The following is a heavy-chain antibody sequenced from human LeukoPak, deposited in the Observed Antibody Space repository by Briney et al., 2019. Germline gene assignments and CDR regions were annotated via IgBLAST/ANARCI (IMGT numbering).Heavy chain of an antibody. CDR3: ARRGFDYGDQKRGYWFDP. V-gene: IGHV4-39*07. CDR2: IYYSGST. D-gene: IGHD4-17*01. J-gene: IGHJ5*02. CDR1: GGSISSSSYY. Sequence: PSETLSPTCTVSGGSISSSSYYWGWIRQPPGKGLEWIGSIYYSGSTNYNPSLKSRVTISVDTSKNQFSLKLSSVTAADTAVYYCARRGFDYGDQKRGYWFDPWGQGTLVTVSS.